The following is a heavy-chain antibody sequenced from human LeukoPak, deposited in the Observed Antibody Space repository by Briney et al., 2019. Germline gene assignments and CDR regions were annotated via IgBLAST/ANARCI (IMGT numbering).Heavy chain of an antibody. D-gene: IGHD6-13*01. J-gene: IGHJ4*02. CDR2: ISGSGGST. V-gene: IGHV3-23*01. Sequence: GGSLRLSCVASGFTFSSYAMSWVRQAPGKGLEWVSAISGSGGSTYYADSVKGRSTISRDNSKNTLYLQMNSLRAEDTAVYYCARGFQQLVHFDYWGQGTLVTVSS. CDR3: ARGFQQLVHFDY. CDR1: GFTFSSYA.